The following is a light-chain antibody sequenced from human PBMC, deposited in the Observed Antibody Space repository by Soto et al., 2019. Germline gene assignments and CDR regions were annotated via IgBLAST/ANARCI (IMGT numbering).Light chain of an antibody. J-gene: IGLJ2*01. V-gene: IGLV2-8*01. CDR2: EVT. CDR1: SSDVGGYKY. CDR3: SSYAGSTNHVV. Sequence: QSALTQPPSASGSPGQSVTISCTGTSSDVGGYKYVSWYQQHPGKAPKLMVYEVTKRPSGVPDRFSGSKSGNTASLTVSGLQAEDEADYYCSSYAGSTNHVVFGGGTKLTVL.